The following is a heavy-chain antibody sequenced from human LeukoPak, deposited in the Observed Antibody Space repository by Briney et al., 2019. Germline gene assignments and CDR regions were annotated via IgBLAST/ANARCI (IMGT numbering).Heavy chain of an antibody. Sequence: GGSLRLSCAASRFTFSSDGMHWVRQAPGRGLEWVAVIPNDGSYKYYADSVKGRLTISRDNAKNTLYLQMNSLRVEDTAVYYCARDDDKPDNGFDIWGQGTLVTVSS. J-gene: IGHJ3*02. V-gene: IGHV3-33*01. CDR1: RFTFSSDG. CDR2: IPNDGSYK. CDR3: ARDDDKPDNGFDI. D-gene: IGHD1-1*01.